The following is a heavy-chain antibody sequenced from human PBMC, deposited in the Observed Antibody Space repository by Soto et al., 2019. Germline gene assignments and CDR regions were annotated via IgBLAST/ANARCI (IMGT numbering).Heavy chain of an antibody. Sequence: EVHLVESGGGLVQPGGSLRLSCTASGFTFSSYWMHWVRQAPGKGLVWVSRMNTDGSTTTYADSVRGRFTISRDNAKNTLYLKMDSLRTEDTAVYYCESDVTVIPGATVFDYWGQGTLVTVSS. CDR2: MNTDGSTT. D-gene: IGHD1-26*01. V-gene: IGHV3-74*01. J-gene: IGHJ4*02. CDR1: GFTFSSYW. CDR3: ESDVTVIPGATVFDY.